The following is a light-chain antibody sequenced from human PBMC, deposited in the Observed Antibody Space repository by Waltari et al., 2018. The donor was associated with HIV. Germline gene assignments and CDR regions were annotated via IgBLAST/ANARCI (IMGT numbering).Light chain of an antibody. V-gene: IGKV3-20*01. CDR2: GAS. J-gene: IGKJ4*01. CDR3: QQYGGSLT. Sequence: ETVLTQSPGPLSLSPGARATLSCRASQSVSASNLAWYQQKPGQAPRLLIYGASSKATGIPDRFSGGGFGTDFTLTISRLEPEDFAVYYCQQYGGSLTFGGGTKVEI. CDR1: QSVSASN.